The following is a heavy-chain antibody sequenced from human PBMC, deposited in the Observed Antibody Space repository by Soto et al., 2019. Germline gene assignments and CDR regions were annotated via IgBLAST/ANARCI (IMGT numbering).Heavy chain of an antibody. D-gene: IGHD3-3*01. J-gene: IGHJ4*02. CDR2: XXHXXSX. V-gene: IGHV4-34*01. CDR3: ARGREIFGAVTPFEY. CDR1: GFTFNTFA. Sequence: GSLRLSCATSGFTFNTFAMHWVRQAPGKGLEWXGEXXHXXSXXXXXSXXXRVTISLDTSKNQFSLSLRYVTAADTAVYYCARGREIFGAVTPFEYWGQGTQVTVSS.